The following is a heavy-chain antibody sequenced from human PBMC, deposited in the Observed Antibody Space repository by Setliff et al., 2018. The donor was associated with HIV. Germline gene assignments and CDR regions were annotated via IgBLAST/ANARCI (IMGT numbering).Heavy chain of an antibody. CDR1: GGSINSSSYY. V-gene: IGHV4-39*07. D-gene: IGHD6-19*01. J-gene: IGHJ4*02. CDR3: ARANLYSSGPLDY. Sequence: SETLSLTCTVSGGSINSSSYYWGWIRQPPGKGLDWIGSISYSGGIYYNPSLKSRVTLSIDTSKDQFSLRLTFLAAADTAVYFCARANLYSSGPLDYWGQGRLVTVSS. CDR2: ISYSGGI.